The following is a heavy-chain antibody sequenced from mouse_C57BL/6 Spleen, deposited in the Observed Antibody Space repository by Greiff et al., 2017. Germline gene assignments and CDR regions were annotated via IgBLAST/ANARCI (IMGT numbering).Heavy chain of an antibody. D-gene: IGHD6-1*01. Sequence: VQLQQPGAELVKPGASVKLSCKASGYTFTSYWMQWVKQRPGQGLEWIGEIDPSDSYTNYNQKFKGKATLTVDTSSSTAYMQLSSLTSEDSAVYYCARPSPGGGFPYYAMDYWGQGTSVTVSS. J-gene: IGHJ4*01. CDR2: IDPSDSYT. V-gene: IGHV1-50*01. CDR1: GYTFTSYW. CDR3: ARPSPGGGFPYYAMDY.